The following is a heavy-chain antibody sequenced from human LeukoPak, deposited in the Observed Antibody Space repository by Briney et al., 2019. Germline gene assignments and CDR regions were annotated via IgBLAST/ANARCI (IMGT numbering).Heavy chain of an antibody. CDR3: ARLGVDDFWSVDY. CDR2: IRYDGSNK. D-gene: IGHD3-3*01. V-gene: IGHV3-30*02. J-gene: IGHJ4*02. CDR1: GFTFSSYG. Sequence: GGSLRLSCAASGFTFSSYGMYWVRQAPGKGLEWVAFIRYDGSNKYYADSVKGRFTISRDNSKNTLYLQMKSLRAEDTAVYYCARLGVDDFWSVDYWGQGTLVTVSS.